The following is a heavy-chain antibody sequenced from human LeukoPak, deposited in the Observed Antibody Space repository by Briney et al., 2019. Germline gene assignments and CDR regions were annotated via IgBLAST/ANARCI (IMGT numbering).Heavy chain of an antibody. CDR1: GFTFSSYS. CDR3: ARDSRERYSGSYLDAFDI. V-gene: IGHV3-21*01. Sequence: GGFLRLSCAASGFTFSSYSMNWFRQAPGKGLEWVSSISSSSSYIYYADSVKGRFTISRDNAKNSLYLQMNSLRAEDTAVYYCARDSRERYSGSYLDAFDIWGQGTMVTVSS. D-gene: IGHD1-26*01. CDR2: ISSSSSYI. J-gene: IGHJ3*02.